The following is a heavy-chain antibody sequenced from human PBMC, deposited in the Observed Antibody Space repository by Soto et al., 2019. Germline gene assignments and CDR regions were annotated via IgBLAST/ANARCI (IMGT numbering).Heavy chain of an antibody. V-gene: IGHV3-30-3*01. CDR1: GFTFSSYA. CDR3: ARGYSSGWYRAGYYYYCMDV. J-gene: IGHJ6*02. Sequence: QVQLVESGGGVVQPGRSLRLSCAASGFTFSSYAMHWVRQAPGKGLEWVAVISYDGSNKYYADSVKGRFTISRDNSKNTLYLQMNSLSAEDTAVSYCARGYSSGWYRAGYYYYCMDVWGQGTPVTVSS. CDR2: ISYDGSNK. D-gene: IGHD6-19*01.